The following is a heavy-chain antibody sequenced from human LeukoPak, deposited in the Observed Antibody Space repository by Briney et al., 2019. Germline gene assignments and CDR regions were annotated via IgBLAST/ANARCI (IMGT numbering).Heavy chain of an antibody. V-gene: IGHV5-51*01. D-gene: IGHD3-22*01. CDR3: ARRYYDSSGYPTNFDY. Sequence: GESLKISCKGSGYSFTSYWIGWVRQMPGKGLEWMGIIYPGDSDTRYSPSFQGQVTISADKSISTAYLQWSSLKASDTATYYCARRYYDSSGYPTNFDYWGQGTLVTVSS. CDR1: GYSFTSYW. CDR2: IYPGDSDT. J-gene: IGHJ4*02.